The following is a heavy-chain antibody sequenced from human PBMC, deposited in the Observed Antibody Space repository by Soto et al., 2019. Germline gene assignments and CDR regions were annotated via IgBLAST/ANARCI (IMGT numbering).Heavy chain of an antibody. Sequence: GGSLRLSCAASGFTFSSYAISWVRQAPGKGLEWVSAISGSGVSTYYADSVKGRFTISRDNSKNTLYLQMNSLRAEDTAVYYCAKSFHRALYFQHWGQGTLVTVSS. CDR3: AKSFHRALYFQH. J-gene: IGHJ1*01. CDR2: ISGSGVST. D-gene: IGHD3-10*01. V-gene: IGHV3-23*01. CDR1: GFTFSSYA.